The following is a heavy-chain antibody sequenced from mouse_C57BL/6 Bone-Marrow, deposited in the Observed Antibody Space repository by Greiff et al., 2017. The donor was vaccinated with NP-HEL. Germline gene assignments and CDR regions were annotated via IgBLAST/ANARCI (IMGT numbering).Heavy chain of an antibody. CDR3: TRGGKGIYGNYLYWYFDV. CDR2: ISSGGDYI. CDR1: GFTFSSYA. D-gene: IGHD2-1*01. V-gene: IGHV5-9-1*02. J-gene: IGHJ1*03. Sequence: EVNLVESGEGLVKPGGSLKLSCAASGFTFSSYAMSWVRQTPEKRLEWVAYISSGGDYIYYADTVKGRFTISRDNARNTLYLQMSSLKSEDTAMYYCTRGGKGIYGNYLYWYFDVWGTGTTVTVSS.